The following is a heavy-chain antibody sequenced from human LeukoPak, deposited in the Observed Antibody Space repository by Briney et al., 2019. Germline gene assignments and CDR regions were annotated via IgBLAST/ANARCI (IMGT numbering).Heavy chain of an antibody. CDR2: ISAYNGNT. CDR1: GYTFTSYG. V-gene: IGHV1-18*01. CDR3: ARDGAVAGTPTFDY. J-gene: IGHJ4*02. Sequence: ASVKVSCKASGYTFTSYGISWVRQAPGQGLEWMGWISAYNGNTNYAQKLQGRVTMTTDTSTSTAYTELRSLRSDDTAVYYCARDGAVAGTPTFDYWGQGTLVTVSS. D-gene: IGHD6-19*01.